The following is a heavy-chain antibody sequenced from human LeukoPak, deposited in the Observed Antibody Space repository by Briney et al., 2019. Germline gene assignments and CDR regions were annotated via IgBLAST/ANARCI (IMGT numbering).Heavy chain of an antibody. Sequence: QTGGSLRLSCAASGFTFSGSAMHWVRQASGKGLEWVGRIRSKANSYATAYAASVKGRFTTSRDDSKNTAYLQMNSLKTEDTAVYYCTSYRSSTSASQKLIDYWGQGTLVTVSS. V-gene: IGHV3-73*01. J-gene: IGHJ4*02. D-gene: IGHD2-2*01. CDR3: TSYRSSTSASQKLIDY. CDR2: IRSKANSYAT. CDR1: GFTFSGSA.